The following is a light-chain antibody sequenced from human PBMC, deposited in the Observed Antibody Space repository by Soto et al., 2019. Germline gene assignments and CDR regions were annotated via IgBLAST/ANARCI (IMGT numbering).Light chain of an antibody. Sequence: EIVMTQSPATLSVSPGERVTLSCRASQTVTSNLAWYQHKPGQAPRLLIYGAFTRATGVPARFSGSGSGTEFTLTISRLKSEDVAVYYCQEYSDWWTFGQGTKVEIK. J-gene: IGKJ1*01. CDR2: GAF. V-gene: IGKV3-15*01. CDR1: QTVTSN. CDR3: QEYSDWWT.